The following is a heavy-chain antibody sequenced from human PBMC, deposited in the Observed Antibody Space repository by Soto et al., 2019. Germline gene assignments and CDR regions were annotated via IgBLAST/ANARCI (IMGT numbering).Heavy chain of an antibody. CDR3: AVQPPHWNSNMDV. CDR2: INWNGGST. CDR1: GFTFDDYG. V-gene: IGHV3-20*01. D-gene: IGHD1-7*01. J-gene: IGHJ6*03. Sequence: DVQLVDSGGGVVRPGGSLRLSCAASGFTFDDYGTSWVRQAPGKGLEWVPGINWNGGSTGYADCVKGRFTISRDNAKNSLYLQMHSLRAEDTALYHCAVQPPHWNSNMDVWGKGTTVTVSS.